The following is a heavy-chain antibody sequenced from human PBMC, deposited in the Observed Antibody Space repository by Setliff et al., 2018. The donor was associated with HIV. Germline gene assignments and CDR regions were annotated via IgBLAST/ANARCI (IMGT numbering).Heavy chain of an antibody. CDR1: GGPVSSSSSY. D-gene: IGHD3-22*01. J-gene: IGHJ4*02. V-gene: IGHV4-39*01. CDR2: VCYSRSS. CDR3: ARHGVDDTSANYFRFGVHDH. Sequence: PSETLSLTCTVSGGPVSSSSSYWGWIRQPPGKGLEWIGNVCYSRSSYYNPSLKSRVTISVDTSKNQFSLKLSSVTAADTAVYYCARHGVDDTSANYFRFGVHDHWGQGTLVTVSS.